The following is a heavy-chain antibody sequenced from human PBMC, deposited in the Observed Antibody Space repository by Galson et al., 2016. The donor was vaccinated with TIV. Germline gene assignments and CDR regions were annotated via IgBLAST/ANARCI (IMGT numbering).Heavy chain of an antibody. D-gene: IGHD1-26*01. CDR2: ISGRGGTT. CDR3: ARGPTTRRGYYGLDI. Sequence: SLRLSCAASGFSLSDYAMTWVRQAPGKGLEWVSDISGRGGTTHYADSVKGRFTISRDNSKNTLYLHMSSLRAEDTALYYCARGPTTRRGYYGLDIWSQGTTVTVSS. J-gene: IGHJ6*02. CDR1: GFSLSDYA. V-gene: IGHV3-23*01.